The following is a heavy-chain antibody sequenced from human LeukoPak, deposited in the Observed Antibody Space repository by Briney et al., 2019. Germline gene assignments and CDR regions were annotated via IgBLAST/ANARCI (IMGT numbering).Heavy chain of an antibody. CDR3: ARGYCSGGSCHGVDFDY. D-gene: IGHD2-15*01. V-gene: IGHV1-18*01. J-gene: IGHJ4*02. Sequence: ASVKVSCKASGYTFTSYGISWVRQAPGQGLEWMGWISAYNGNTNYAQKFQGRVTMTRDTSTSTVYMELSSLRSEDTAVYYCARGYCSGGSCHGVDFDYWGQGTLVTVSS. CDR2: ISAYNGNT. CDR1: GYTFTSYG.